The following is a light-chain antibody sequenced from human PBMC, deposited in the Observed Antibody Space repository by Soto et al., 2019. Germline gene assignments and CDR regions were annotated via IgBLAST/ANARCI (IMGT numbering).Light chain of an antibody. CDR1: SSDVGGYNY. J-gene: IGLJ2*01. CDR3: SSYTSTNTVL. V-gene: IGLV2-14*01. CDR2: DVT. Sequence: QSALTQPASVSGSPGQSITISCTGTSSDVGGYNYVSWYQLHPGKAPKLVIYDVTYWPSGVSNRFSGSKSGNTASLTISGLQAEDESDYYCSSYTSTNTVLFGGGTKLTVL.